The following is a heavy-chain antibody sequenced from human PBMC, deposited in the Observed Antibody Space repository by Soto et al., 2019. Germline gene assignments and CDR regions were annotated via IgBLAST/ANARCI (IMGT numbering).Heavy chain of an antibody. J-gene: IGHJ4*02. Sequence: EVQLLGSGGGLVQPGGSLRLSCVGSGFTFSNYWMNWVRQAPGMGLEWVANINPDGDVGMYVDSVKGRFITSRDNARNTLYLQMNSLRVDDTDVYCCAGWGGNDNNYWGQGIQVTVSS. CDR1: GFTFSNYW. V-gene: IGHV3-7*03. CDR2: INPDGDVG. D-gene: IGHD3-16*01. CDR3: AGWGGNDNNY.